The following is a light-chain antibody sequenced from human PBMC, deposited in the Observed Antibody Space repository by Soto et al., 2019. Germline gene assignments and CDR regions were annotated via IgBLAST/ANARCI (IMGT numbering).Light chain of an antibody. CDR3: QQLNNFLRT. CDR2: GVS. CDR1: QGISSY. Sequence: DIQLTQSPSFLSASVGDRVTITCRASQGISSYLAWYQQRPGKAPKLLMYGVSTLQSGVPSRFSGSASGTTFTLTINNLQPEDFATYDCQQLNNFLRTFGQGTKVE. V-gene: IGKV1-9*01. J-gene: IGKJ1*01.